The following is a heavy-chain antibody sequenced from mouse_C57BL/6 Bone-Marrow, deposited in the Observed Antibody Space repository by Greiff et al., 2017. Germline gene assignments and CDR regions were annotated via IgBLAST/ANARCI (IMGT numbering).Heavy chain of an antibody. D-gene: IGHD2-5*01. CDR1: GYAFSSSW. CDR3: ARSYYSKYFDY. Sequence: QVQLQHSGPELVKPGASVKISCKASGYAFSSSWMNWVTQRPGTGLEWIGRIYPGDGDTNYNGKFKVNATLTADKSSRPAYMQLSSLTSEDSAVSFCARSYYSKYFDYWGQGTTLTVSS. V-gene: IGHV1-82*01. J-gene: IGHJ2*01. CDR2: IYPGDGDT.